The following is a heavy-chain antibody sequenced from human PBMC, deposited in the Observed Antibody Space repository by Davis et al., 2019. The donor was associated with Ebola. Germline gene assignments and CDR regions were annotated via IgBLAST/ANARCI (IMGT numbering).Heavy chain of an antibody. J-gene: IGHJ6*02. CDR2: INAGNGNT. D-gene: IGHD5-24*01. CDR1: GYTFTSYG. Sequence: AASVKVSCKASGYTFTSYGISWVRQAPGQRLEWMGWINAGNGNTKYSQKFQGRVTITRDTSASTAYMELSSLRSEDTAVYYCARAGGDGYNHYYYYGMDVWGQGTTVTVSS. V-gene: IGHV1-3*01. CDR3: ARAGGDGYNHYYYYGMDV.